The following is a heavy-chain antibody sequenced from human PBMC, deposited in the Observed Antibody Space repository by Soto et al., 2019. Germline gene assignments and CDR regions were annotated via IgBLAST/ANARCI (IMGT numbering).Heavy chain of an antibody. CDR2: IIPIFGTA. D-gene: IGHD6-13*01. Sequence: SVKVSCKASGGTFSSYAIGSVRQAPAQGLEWMGGIIPIFGTANSAQTLPGRVTMTTDKSTSTAYMELRSLRSDDSAVYYCARDWAAAGPFDCWGQGTLVTVSS. J-gene: IGHJ4*02. CDR1: GGTFSSYA. CDR3: ARDWAAAGPFDC. V-gene: IGHV1-69*05.